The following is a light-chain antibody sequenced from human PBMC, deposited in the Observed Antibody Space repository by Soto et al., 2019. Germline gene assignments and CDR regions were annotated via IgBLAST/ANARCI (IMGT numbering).Light chain of an antibody. CDR2: DVS. CDR1: SSDVCGYDH. CDR3: SSYTSKDTLV. Sequence: QSALTQPASVSGSPGQSITISCTGTSSDVCGYDHVSWYQQHPGKAPKLIIYDVSIRPSGVSNRFSGSKSGNTASLAVSGLQAEDEADYYCSSYTSKDTLVFGGGTKVTVL. J-gene: IGLJ3*02. V-gene: IGLV2-14*03.